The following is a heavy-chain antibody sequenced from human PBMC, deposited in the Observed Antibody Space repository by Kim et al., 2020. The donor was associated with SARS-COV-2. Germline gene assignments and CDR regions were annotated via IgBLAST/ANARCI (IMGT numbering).Heavy chain of an antibody. V-gene: IGHV4-39*01. Sequence: YCNPSLKSRVTISVDTSKNQFSLKLSSGTAADTAVYYCARRPGSYYAFDIWGQGTMVTVSS. D-gene: IGHD1-26*01. J-gene: IGHJ3*02. CDR3: ARRPGSYYAFDI.